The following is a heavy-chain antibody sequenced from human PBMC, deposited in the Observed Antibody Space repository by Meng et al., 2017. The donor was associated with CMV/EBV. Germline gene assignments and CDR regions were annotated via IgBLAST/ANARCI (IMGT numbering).Heavy chain of an antibody. Sequence: GGSLRLSCAASGFTFSSYSMNWVRQAPGKGLEWVGRIKSKTDGGTTDYAAPVKGRFTISRDDSKNTLYLQMNSLKTEDTAVYYCTTDPTFTYYDFWSGYYTDYWGQGTLVTVSS. CDR2: IKSKTDGGTT. V-gene: IGHV3-15*01. J-gene: IGHJ4*02. CDR1: GFTFSSYS. CDR3: TTDPTFTYYDFWSGYYTDY. D-gene: IGHD3-3*01.